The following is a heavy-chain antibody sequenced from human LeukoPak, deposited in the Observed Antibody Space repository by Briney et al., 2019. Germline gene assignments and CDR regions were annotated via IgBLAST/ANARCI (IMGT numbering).Heavy chain of an antibody. V-gene: IGHV3-73*01. CDR1: GFSFSDSA. Sequence: GGSLRLSCVGFGFSFSDSAIHWVRQAAGKGLEWVGRIRSEPKNFATAYAASVRGRFTISRDDSKNTAYLQMDGLKNEDTALYFSTNSTPGGNWFDPWGQGTLVTVSS. CDR2: IRSEPKNFAT. J-gene: IGHJ5*02. CDR3: TNSTPGGNWFDP.